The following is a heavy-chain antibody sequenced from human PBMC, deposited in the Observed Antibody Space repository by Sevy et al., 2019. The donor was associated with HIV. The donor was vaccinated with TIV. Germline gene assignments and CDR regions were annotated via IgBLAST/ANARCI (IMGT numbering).Heavy chain of an antibody. Sequence: ASVKVSCKASGFNFASYDIYWVRQATGQGLEWMGWMNTKTGNTGLAQKFQGRVTMTRNTSITTAYMELSNLRSEDTAVYYCARVSGWHLRYGMDVWGQGTTVTVSS. D-gene: IGHD6-19*01. CDR2: MNTKTGNT. CDR3: ARVSGWHLRYGMDV. V-gene: IGHV1-8*02. J-gene: IGHJ6*02. CDR1: GFNFASYD.